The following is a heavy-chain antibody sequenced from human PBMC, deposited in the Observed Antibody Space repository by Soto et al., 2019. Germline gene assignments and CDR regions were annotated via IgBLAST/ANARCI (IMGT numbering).Heavy chain of an antibody. CDR1: GFTFSSYA. CDR3: AIPWQDLWRMDV. V-gene: IGHV3-30-3*01. D-gene: IGHD3-3*01. J-gene: IGHJ6*02. Sequence: PGGSLRLSCAASGFTFSSYAMHWVRQAPGKGLEWVAVISYDGSNKYYADSVKGRFTISRDNSKNTLYLQMNSLRPEDTAVYYCAIPWQDLWRMDVWGQGTTVTVSS. CDR2: ISYDGSNK.